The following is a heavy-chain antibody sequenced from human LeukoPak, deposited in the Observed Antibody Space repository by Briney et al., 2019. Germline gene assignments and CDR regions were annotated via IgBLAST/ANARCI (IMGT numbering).Heavy chain of an antibody. CDR3: ARGSYGSGT. V-gene: IGHV4-59*10. Sequence: PSETLSLTCAVYGGSFSGYYWSWIRQPAGKGLEWIGRVYTSGSADYNPSLKSRVTISLDTSKNQFSLTLTSVTAADTAVYYCARGSYGSGTRGQGTLVTVSS. CDR1: GGSFSGYY. J-gene: IGHJ4*02. CDR2: VYTSGSA. D-gene: IGHD3-10*01.